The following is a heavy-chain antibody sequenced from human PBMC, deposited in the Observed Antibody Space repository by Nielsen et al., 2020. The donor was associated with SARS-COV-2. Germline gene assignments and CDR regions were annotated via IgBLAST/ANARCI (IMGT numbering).Heavy chain of an antibody. CDR2: INPNSGGT. J-gene: IGHJ3*02. D-gene: IGHD2-15*01. CDR3: GRGGAGVAATRGAFDI. Sequence: ASVKVSCKASGYTFTGYYMHWVRQAPGQGLEWMGRINPNSGGTNYAQKFQGRVTMTRDTSISTAYMELSRLRSDDPAVYYCGRGGAGVAATRGAFDIWGQGTMVTVSS. CDR1: GYTFTGYY. V-gene: IGHV1-2*06.